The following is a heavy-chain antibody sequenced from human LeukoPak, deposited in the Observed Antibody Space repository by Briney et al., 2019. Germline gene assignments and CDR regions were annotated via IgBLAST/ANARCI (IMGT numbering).Heavy chain of an antibody. V-gene: IGHV3-23*01. Sequence: GGSLRLSCAASGFTFSSYAMSWARQAPGKGLECVSAISGSGGSTYYADSVKGRFTISRDNSKNTLYLQMNSLRAEDTAVYYCANHWYGDYGYFDYWGQGTLVTVSS. CDR2: ISGSGGST. CDR1: GFTFSSYA. CDR3: ANHWYGDYGYFDY. D-gene: IGHD4-17*01. J-gene: IGHJ4*02.